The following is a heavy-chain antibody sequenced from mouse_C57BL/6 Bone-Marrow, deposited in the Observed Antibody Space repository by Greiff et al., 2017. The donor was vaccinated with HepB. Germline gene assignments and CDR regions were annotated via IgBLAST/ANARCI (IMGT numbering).Heavy chain of an antibody. CDR2: IYPGDGDT. CDR3: ARGVTRRAWFAY. V-gene: IGHV1-80*01. Sequence: QVQLQQSGAELVKPGASVKISCKASGYAFSSYWMNWVKQRPGKGLEWIGQIYPGDGDTNYNGKFKGKATLTADKSSSTAYMQLSSLTSEDSAVYFCARGVTRRAWFAYWGQGTLVTVSA. CDR1: GYAFSSYW. D-gene: IGHD2-13*01. J-gene: IGHJ3*01.